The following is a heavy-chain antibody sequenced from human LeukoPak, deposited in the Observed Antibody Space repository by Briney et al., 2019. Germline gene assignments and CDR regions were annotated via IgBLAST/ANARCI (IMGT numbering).Heavy chain of an antibody. CDR1: GGSFSGYY. Sequence: PSETLSLTCAVYGGSFSGYYWSWIRQPPGKGLEWIGEINHSGSTNYNPSLKSRVTISVDTSKNQFSLKLSSVTAADTAVYYCGRDGVGLVADYWGQGTLVTVSS. CDR2: INHSGST. V-gene: IGHV4-34*01. D-gene: IGHD6-19*01. CDR3: GRDGVGLVADY. J-gene: IGHJ4*02.